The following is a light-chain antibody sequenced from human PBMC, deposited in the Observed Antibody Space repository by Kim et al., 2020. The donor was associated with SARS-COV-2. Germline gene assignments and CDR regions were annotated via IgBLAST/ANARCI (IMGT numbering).Light chain of an antibody. CDR2: ATS. J-gene: IGKJ2*01. Sequence: LSASVGDRVNITCRASQTISIYLDWYHQKPGKAPHLLIYATSNLQNGVPSRFSGSGAGTDFTLTINSLQPEDFAIYYCQQTYGTPTFGQETKLEI. CDR1: QTISIY. V-gene: IGKV1-39*01. CDR3: QQTYGTPT.